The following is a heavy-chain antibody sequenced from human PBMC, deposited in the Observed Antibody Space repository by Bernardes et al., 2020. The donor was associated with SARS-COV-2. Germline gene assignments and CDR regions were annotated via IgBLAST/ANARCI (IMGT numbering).Heavy chain of an antibody. CDR1: GGSISSGDYY. J-gene: IGHJ5*02. CDR3: ARLIRRGRDPTWFDP. CDR2: IYQSGNT. Sequence: SETLSLTCTVSGGSISSGDYYWGWIRQPPGRGLECIGYIYQSGNTYYNPSLKSRVKMLVDTSKNQFSLRLSSVTAADTAVYVCARLIRRGRDPTWFDPWGQGSLVTVSS. V-gene: IGHV4-39*01. D-gene: IGHD3-16*01.